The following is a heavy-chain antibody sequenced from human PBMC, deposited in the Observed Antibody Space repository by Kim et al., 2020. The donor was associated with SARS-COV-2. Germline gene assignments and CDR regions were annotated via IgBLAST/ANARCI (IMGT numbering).Heavy chain of an antibody. V-gene: IGHV4-39*01. J-gene: IGHJ3*01. Sequence: TGSNPSLRSRLTRSQDTSKTQFSLRLSSVTAADTAVYYCTKPRAWANTFDVWGRGTMVTVSS. D-gene: IGHD2-8*01. CDR2: T. CDR3: TKPRAWANTFDV.